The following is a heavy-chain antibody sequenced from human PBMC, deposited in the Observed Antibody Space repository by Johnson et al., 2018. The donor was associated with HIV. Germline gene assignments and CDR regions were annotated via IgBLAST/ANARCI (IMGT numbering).Heavy chain of an antibody. CDR2: IRYDGGNK. V-gene: IGHV3-30*02. CDR1: GFTFSSYG. J-gene: IGHJ3*02. CDR3: AKERSTYYNFWSGSAGNDAFDI. D-gene: IGHD3-3*01. Sequence: QVQLVESGGGVVQPGRSLRLSCAASGFTFSSYGMHWVRQAPGKGLEWVSFIRYDGGNKSYGDSVKGRFTISRDNSKNTLYVQMISLRAEDTAVYYCAKERSTYYNFWSGSAGNDAFDIWGQGTMVTVSS.